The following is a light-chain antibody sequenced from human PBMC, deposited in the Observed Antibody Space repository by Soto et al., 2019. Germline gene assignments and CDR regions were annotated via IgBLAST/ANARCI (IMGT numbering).Light chain of an antibody. V-gene: IGKV1-9*01. J-gene: IGKJ4*01. CDR1: QDIAIY. CDR2: AAS. CDR3: QQLRMYPSS. Sequence: IQLTQSPSSLSASVGDRVTITCRASQDIAIYLAWYQQKPGEAPKLLLYAASTLYGVVPCRFGVSGSGTDFTLTITSLQAEDFATYYCQQLRMYPSSFGGGTKGESK.